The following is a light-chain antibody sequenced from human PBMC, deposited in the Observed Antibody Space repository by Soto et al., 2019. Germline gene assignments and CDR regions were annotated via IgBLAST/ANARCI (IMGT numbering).Light chain of an antibody. J-gene: IGKJ4*01. V-gene: IGKV3-11*02. CDR2: EAS. CDR3: QQRGNWPPLT. Sequence: EVVLTQSPATLSLSPGERAILSCRASRSVVSHLAWYQHKPGQAPRLLIFEASTRATGIPDRFSGNGSGRDFTLTINNLQPEDFAVYYCQQRGNWPPLTFGGGTKVEIK. CDR1: RSVVSH.